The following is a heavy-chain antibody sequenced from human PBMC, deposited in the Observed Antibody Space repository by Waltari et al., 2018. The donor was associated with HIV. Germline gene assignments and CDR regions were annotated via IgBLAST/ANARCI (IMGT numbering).Heavy chain of an antibody. Sequence: QVQLQESGPGLVKPSQTLSLTCTVSGGPISRGSYYWSWIRQPAGKGLEWIGRIYTSGSTNHNPSLKSRVTISVDTSKNQFSLKLSSVTAADTAVYYCALATVTKAFDIWGQGTRVTVSS. J-gene: IGHJ3*02. V-gene: IGHV4-61*02. CDR2: IYTSGST. CDR3: ALATVTKAFDI. D-gene: IGHD4-17*01. CDR1: GGPISRGSYY.